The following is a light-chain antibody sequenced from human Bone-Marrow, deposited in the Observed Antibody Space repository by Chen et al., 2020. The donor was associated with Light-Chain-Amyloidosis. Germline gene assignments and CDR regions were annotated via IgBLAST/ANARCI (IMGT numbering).Light chain of an antibody. V-gene: IGLV3-21*02. J-gene: IGLJ3*02. CDR1: NIGCTR. Sequence: SYVLTQPSSVSVAPGQTATIACWGNNIGCTRVHWYQQTPGQAPLLGVYDDSDRPSGILERLSGSNSGNTATLTISGVEAGDEADYYCQVWDRNSDRPVFGGGTKLTVL. CDR3: QVWDRNSDRPV. CDR2: DDS.